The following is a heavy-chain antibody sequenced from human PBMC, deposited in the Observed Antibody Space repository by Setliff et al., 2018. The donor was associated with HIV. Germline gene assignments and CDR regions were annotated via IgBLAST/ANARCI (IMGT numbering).Heavy chain of an antibody. D-gene: IGHD2-15*01. CDR3: ARAPFRGGSFGWFDP. J-gene: IGHJ5*02. V-gene: IGHV4-31*03. CDR2: IHYSGRT. Sequence: PSETLSLTCTVSGDSISSGGFYCNWFRQYPEKGLEWIGWIHYSGRTNFNPSLRSRATISLDMSKNQFSLNLTSVTAADTAVYYCARAPFRGGSFGWFDPWGQGTLVTVSS. CDR1: GDSISSGGFY.